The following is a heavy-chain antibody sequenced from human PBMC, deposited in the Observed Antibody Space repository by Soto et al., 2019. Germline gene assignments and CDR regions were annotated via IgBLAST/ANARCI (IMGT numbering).Heavy chain of an antibody. CDR1: GFSLSTSGVG. D-gene: IGHD3-16*02. V-gene: IGHV2-5*02. CDR3: ALSDPGVGELSVPVNY. J-gene: IGHJ4*02. CDR2: IYWDDDK. Sequence: QITLKESGPTLVKPTQTLTLTCTFSGFSLSTSGVGVGWIRQPPGQALECLALIYWDDDKRYSPSLKSRLTITKDTSKRQVVLTVTNMDPVDTATYYCALSDPGVGELSVPVNYWGQGTLVTVSS.